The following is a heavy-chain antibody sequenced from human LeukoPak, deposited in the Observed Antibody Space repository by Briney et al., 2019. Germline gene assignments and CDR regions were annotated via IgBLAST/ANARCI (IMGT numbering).Heavy chain of an antibody. CDR2: IYYSGST. CDR1: GGSISSYY. J-gene: IGHJ6*02. D-gene: IGHD3-22*01. CDR3: ARVAPPDSTGDYYGMDV. Sequence: SETLSLTCTVSGGSISSYYWSWIRQPPGKGLEWIGYIYYSGSTNYNPSLKSRVTISVDTSKNQFSLKLSSVAAADTAVYYCARVAPPDSTGDYYGMDVWGQGTTVTVSS. V-gene: IGHV4-59*01.